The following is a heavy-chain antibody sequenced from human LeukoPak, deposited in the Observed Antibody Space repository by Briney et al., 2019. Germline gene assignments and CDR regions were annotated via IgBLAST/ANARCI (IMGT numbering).Heavy chain of an antibody. J-gene: IGHJ4*02. CDR1: GFTFSSYS. CDR3: AKVTYGSGTYGAFDS. D-gene: IGHD3-10*01. CDR2: ISGSGDYT. V-gene: IGHV3-23*01. Sequence: GGSPRLSCAASGFTFSSYSMNWVRQAPGKGLEWVSTISGSGDYTYYADSVKGRFTISRDNSKNTLYLQMNSLRAEDTAVYYCAKVTYGSGTYGAFDSWGQGTLVTVSS.